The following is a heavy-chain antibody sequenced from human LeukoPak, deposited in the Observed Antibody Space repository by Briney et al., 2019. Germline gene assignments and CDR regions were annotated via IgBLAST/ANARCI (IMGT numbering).Heavy chain of an antibody. CDR3: ARLDNWFDP. CDR2: IYYSGST. J-gene: IGHJ5*02. Sequence: SETLSLTCTVSGGSISSYYWSWIRQPPGKGLEWIGYIYYSGSTNYNPSLKSRVTISVDTSKNQFSLKLSSVTAADTAVYYCARLDNWFDPWGQGTLVTVSS. V-gene: IGHV4-59*01. CDR1: GGSISSYY.